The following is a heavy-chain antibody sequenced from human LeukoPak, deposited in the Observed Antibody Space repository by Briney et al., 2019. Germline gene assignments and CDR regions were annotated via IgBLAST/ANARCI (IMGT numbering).Heavy chain of an antibody. CDR3: ARSARSNGYYYKVVFDY. D-gene: IGHD3-22*01. V-gene: IGHV4-59*08. Sequence: SETLSLTCTVSGGSISTYYWSWMRQPPGKGLEWIGYIYYSGSTNYNPSLKGRVTISVDTSSNQFSLNLSSVTAADTAVYYCARSARSNGYYYKVVFDYWGQGTLVTVSS. CDR2: IYYSGST. J-gene: IGHJ4*02. CDR1: GGSISTYY.